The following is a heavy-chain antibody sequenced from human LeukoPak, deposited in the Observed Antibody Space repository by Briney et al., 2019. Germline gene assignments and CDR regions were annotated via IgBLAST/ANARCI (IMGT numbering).Heavy chain of an antibody. CDR1: GGSISSGGYY. V-gene: IGHV4-31*03. J-gene: IGHJ4*02. CDR3: AKQMWAPIQQLHRD. D-gene: IGHD5-18*01. CDR2: IYYSGST. Sequence: SQTLSLTCTVSGGSISSGGYYWSWTRQHPGKGLEWIGYIYYSGSTYYNPSLKSRVTISVDTSKNQFSLKLSSVTAADTAVYYCAKQMWAPIQQLHRDWGQGTLVTVSS.